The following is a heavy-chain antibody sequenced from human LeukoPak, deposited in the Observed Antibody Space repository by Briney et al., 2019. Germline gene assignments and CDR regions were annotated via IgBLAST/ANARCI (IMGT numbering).Heavy chain of an antibody. CDR3: ARGEVPAA. CDR2: INPNSGGT. Sequence: GSVQVSCKACGCTFTGYYMHWVRQAPGQGLEWMGWINPNSGGTNYEQKFQGRVTMTRDTSISTAYMELSRLRSDDTAVYYCARGEVPAAWGQGTLVTVSS. CDR1: GCTFTGYY. J-gene: IGHJ4*02. V-gene: IGHV1-2*02. D-gene: IGHD2-2*01.